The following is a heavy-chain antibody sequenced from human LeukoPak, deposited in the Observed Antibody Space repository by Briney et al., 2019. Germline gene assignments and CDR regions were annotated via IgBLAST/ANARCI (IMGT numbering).Heavy chain of an antibody. CDR1: GYTFTSYY. J-gene: IGHJ4*02. Sequence: ASVKVSCKASGYTFTSYYMHWVRQAPGQGPEWMGWINPNSGGTNYAQKFQGRVTMTRDTSISTAYMELSRLRSDDTAVYYCARVSRGYSYGMGYWGQGTLVTVSS. D-gene: IGHD5-18*01. CDR2: INPNSGGT. CDR3: ARVSRGYSYGMGY. V-gene: IGHV1-2*02.